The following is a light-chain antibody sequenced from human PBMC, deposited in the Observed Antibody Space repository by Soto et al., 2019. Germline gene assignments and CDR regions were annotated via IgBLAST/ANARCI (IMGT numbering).Light chain of an antibody. CDR2: GAS. V-gene: IGKV3-20*01. Sequence: EIVLTQSPGTLSLSPGERATLSCRASQSITANYLAWYHQKPGQAPRLLFYGASIRATGIPDRFSGSVSGTDFTLTISILEPEDFAVYYGQQYNNWPFTFGPGTKVDIK. CDR3: QQYNNWPFT. J-gene: IGKJ3*01. CDR1: QSITANY.